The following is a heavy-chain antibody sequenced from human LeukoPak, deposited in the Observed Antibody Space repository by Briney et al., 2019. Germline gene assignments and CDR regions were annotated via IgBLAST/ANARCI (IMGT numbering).Heavy chain of an antibody. Sequence: GESLMTSWKGFGYSFTSYWIGWVRQMPGKGLEGVGIIYPGGSNTRYSPSFQGQVTISADKSTSTAYLQWSSLKASDTAMYYCARLYAPGAFGDIWGQGTMVTVSS. J-gene: IGHJ3*02. D-gene: IGHD3-3*01. CDR1: GYSFTSYW. V-gene: IGHV5-51*01. CDR3: ARLYAPGAFGDI. CDR2: IYPGGSNT.